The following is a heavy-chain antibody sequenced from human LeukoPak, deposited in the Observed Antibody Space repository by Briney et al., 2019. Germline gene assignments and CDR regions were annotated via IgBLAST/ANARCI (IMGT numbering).Heavy chain of an antibody. V-gene: IGHV4-4*09. CDR3: ARGAFYYDSGQNWFDP. D-gene: IGHD3-22*01. CDR1: GGSISSYY. Sequence: SETLSLTCTVSGGSISSYYWSWIRQPPGKGLEWIGYIYTSGSTNYNPSLKSRVTISVDTSKNQFSLKLSSVTAADTAVYYCARGAFYYDSGQNWFDPWGQGTLVTVSS. CDR2: IYTSGST. J-gene: IGHJ5*02.